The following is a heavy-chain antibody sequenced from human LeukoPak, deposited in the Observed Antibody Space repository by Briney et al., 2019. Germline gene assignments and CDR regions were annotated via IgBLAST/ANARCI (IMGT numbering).Heavy chain of an antibody. CDR2: IIPIFGTA. CDR3: ARGEYEIGYCSSTSCYSAIFDY. D-gene: IGHD2-2*02. J-gene: IGHJ4*02. Sequence: ASVKVSCKASGGTFSSYAISWVRQAPGQGLEWMGGIIPIFGTANYAQKFQGRVTITADESTSTAYMELSGLRSEDTAVYYCARGEYEIGYCSSTSCYSAIFDYWGQGTLVTVSS. V-gene: IGHV1-69*01. CDR1: GGTFSSYA.